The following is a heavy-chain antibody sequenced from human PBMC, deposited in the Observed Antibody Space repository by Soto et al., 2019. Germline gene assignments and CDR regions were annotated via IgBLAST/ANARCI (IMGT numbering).Heavy chain of an antibody. CDR2: INPSGGST. CDR3: ARERELNYFDY. V-gene: IGHV1-46*02. J-gene: IGHJ4*02. CDR1: GFIFNNYY. D-gene: IGHD1-26*01. Sequence: ASVKVSCKASGFIFNNYYMHWVRQAPGQGLEWMGIINPSGGSTSYAQKFQGRVTMTRDTSTSTVYMELSSLRSEDTAVYYCARERELNYFDYWGQGTLVTVSS.